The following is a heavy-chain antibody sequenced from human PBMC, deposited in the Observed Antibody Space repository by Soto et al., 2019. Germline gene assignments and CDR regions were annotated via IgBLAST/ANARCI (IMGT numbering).Heavy chain of an antibody. CDR3: AKDGGYAYYDSSGSYFGY. V-gene: IGHV3-23*01. D-gene: IGHD3-22*01. CDR1: GFTFSSYA. Sequence: EVQLLESGGGLVQPGGSLRLSCAASGFTFSSYAMSWVRQAPGKGLEWVSAISGSGGSTYYADSVKGRFTISRDNSKNTLYLQMNSLRAEDTAVYYCAKDGGYAYYDSSGSYFGYWGQGTLVTVSS. J-gene: IGHJ4*02. CDR2: ISGSGGST.